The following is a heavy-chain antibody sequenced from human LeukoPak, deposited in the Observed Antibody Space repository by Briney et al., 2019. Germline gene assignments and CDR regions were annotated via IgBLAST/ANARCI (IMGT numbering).Heavy chain of an antibody. V-gene: IGHV4-34*01. J-gene: IGHJ6*02. CDR1: GGSFSGYY. CDR2: INHSGST. CDR3: ARSLDYYYYGMDV. Sequence: NTSETLSLTCAVYGGSFSGYYWSWIRQPPGKGLEWIGEINHSGSTNYNPSLKSRVAISVDTSKNQFSLKLSSVTAADTTVYYCARSLDYYYYGMDVWGQGTTVTVSS.